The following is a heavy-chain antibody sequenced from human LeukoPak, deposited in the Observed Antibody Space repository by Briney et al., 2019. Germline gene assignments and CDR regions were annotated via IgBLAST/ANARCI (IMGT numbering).Heavy chain of an antibody. CDR3: SYYYDSSGYFAGYFDY. J-gene: IGHJ4*02. Sequence: SETLSLTCTVSGGSISSSSYYWGWIRQPPGKGLEWIGYIYYSGSTYYNPSLKSRVTISVDTSKNQFSLKLSSVTAADTAVYYCSYYYDSSGYFAGYFDYWGQGTLVTVSS. D-gene: IGHD3-22*01. V-gene: IGHV4-31*03. CDR1: GGSISSSSYY. CDR2: IYYSGST.